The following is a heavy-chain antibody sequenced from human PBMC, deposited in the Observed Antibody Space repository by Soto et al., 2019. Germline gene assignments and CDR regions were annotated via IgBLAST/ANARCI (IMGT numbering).Heavy chain of an antibody. J-gene: IGHJ6*02. CDR3: ARDMVRPPLYYYYYGMDV. CDR1: GFTFSSYS. V-gene: IGHV3-48*02. CDR2: ISSSSSTI. Sequence: EVQLVESGGGLVQPGGSLRLSCAASGFTFSSYSMNWVRQAPGKGLEWVSYISSSSSTIYYADSVKGRFTISRDNAKNSLYLLMNSLRDEDTAVYYCARDMVRPPLYYYYYGMDVWGQGTTVTVSS. D-gene: IGHD3-10*01.